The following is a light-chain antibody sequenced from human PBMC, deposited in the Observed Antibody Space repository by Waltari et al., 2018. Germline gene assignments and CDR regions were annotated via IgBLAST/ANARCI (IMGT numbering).Light chain of an antibody. CDR1: SADVVGYNN. J-gene: IGLJ1*01. V-gene: IGLV2-14*01. CDR3: SSKTSASGV. Sequence: QSALTQPASVSGSPGQSITISCTGTSADVVGYNNVPRYQQYPCKSPQLMIYEVNFRPSGISNRFSGSKSGNTATLTISGLQAEDEADYYCSSKTSASGVFGTGTTVTVL. CDR2: EVN.